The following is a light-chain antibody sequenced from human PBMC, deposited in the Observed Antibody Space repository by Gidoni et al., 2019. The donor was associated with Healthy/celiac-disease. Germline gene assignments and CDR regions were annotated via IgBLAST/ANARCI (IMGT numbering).Light chain of an antibody. Sequence: EIVLTQSPGTLSLSPGERATLSCRASQSVSSSYLAWYQQKPGQAPRRLIYGASSSATGIPDRFSGSGSGTDCTLTISRLEPEDFAVYYCQQYGSSRLTFGGGTKVEIK. J-gene: IGKJ4*01. CDR3: QQYGSSRLT. V-gene: IGKV3-20*01. CDR1: QSVSSSY. CDR2: GAS.